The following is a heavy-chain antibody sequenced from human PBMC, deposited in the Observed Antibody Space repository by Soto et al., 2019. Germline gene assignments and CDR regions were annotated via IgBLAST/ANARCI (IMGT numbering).Heavy chain of an antibody. J-gene: IGHJ6*02. Sequence: SETLSLTCNVSGDSIGRFYWSWIRQSAEKGLEWIGRVYSTGGTAYNPALRGRVTISLDRSNNHVSLEMNSVTAADTAVYFCARDLSGTGLDIWGRGTRVTVSS. CDR2: VYSTGGT. CDR3: ARDLSGTGLDI. CDR1: GDSIGRFY. V-gene: IGHV4-4*07. D-gene: IGHD1-26*01.